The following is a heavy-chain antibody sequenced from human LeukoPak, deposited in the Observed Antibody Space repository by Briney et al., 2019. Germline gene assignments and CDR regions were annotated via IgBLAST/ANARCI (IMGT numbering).Heavy chain of an antibody. CDR1: GFTFSNYW. J-gene: IGHJ4*02. V-gene: IGHV3-7*04. D-gene: IGHD2-2*02. Sequence: GGSLRLSCAASGFTFSNYWMSWVRQAPGKGLEWVANIKEDGSEKYYVDSVRGRFTISRDNAKNSLSLQMNSLRAEDTAVYYCVRYTRRYPFDYRGQGTLVTVSS. CDR3: VRYTRRYPFDY. CDR2: IKEDGSEK.